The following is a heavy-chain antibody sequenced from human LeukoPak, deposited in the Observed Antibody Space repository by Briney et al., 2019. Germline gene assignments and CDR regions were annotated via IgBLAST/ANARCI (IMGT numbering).Heavy chain of an antibody. CDR1: GFTFSTYS. D-gene: IGHD1-7*01. CDR2: ISSGSSYI. CDR3: ARGGTGATRDDTFDI. Sequence: EPGGSLRLSCADSGFTFSTYSMNWVRQAPGKGLEWVSSISSGSSYIFYADSVRGRFTISRDNAKSSLYLQMNSLTAKDTAVYYCARGGTGATRDDTFDIWGQGTMVTVSS. V-gene: IGHV3-21*01. J-gene: IGHJ3*02.